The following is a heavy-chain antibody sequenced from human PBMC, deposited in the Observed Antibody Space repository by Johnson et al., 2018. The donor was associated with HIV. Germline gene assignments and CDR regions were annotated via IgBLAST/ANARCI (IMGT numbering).Heavy chain of an antibody. CDR1: GFTFSNAW. CDR3: TTGLSSGKGAFDI. Sequence: VQLVESGGGSVKSGGSLRVSCAASGFTFSNAWMSWVRQAPGKGLEWVGRVKSKTDGGTTDYAAPVKGRFTISRDDSKNTLYLQMNSLKTEDTAVYYCTTGLSSGKGAFDIWGQGTMVTVSS. CDR2: VKSKTDGGTT. D-gene: IGHD5-12*01. J-gene: IGHJ3*02. V-gene: IGHV3-15*01.